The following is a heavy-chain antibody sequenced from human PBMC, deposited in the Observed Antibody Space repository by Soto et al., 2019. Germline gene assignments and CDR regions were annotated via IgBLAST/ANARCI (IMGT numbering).Heavy chain of an antibody. CDR3: ARGPTTDKVDS. J-gene: IGHJ4*02. CDR2: IHNSGSP. Sequence: QVQLQESGPGLVRPSQTLSLTCSVSGASIYNGGYFWSWIRQSPGKGLEWIGQIHNSGSPYNNPSLKSRVTISAAASMNQFSLALTSVTAADTAMYYCARGPTTDKVDSWGQGILVTVSS. V-gene: IGHV4-30-4*01. CDR1: GASIYNGGYF.